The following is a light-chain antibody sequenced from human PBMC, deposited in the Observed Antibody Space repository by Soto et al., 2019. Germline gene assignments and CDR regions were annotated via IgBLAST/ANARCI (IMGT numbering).Light chain of an antibody. Sequence: EILMTQSPATLSVSPGERATLSCRASQDVNIYLAWYQQKHGQAPRLLISGASTRATGIPARFSGSGSATEFTLTISSLQSEDVAVYYCQQYGNWPLTFGGGTNVEIK. J-gene: IGKJ4*01. CDR2: GAS. CDR1: QDVNIY. CDR3: QQYGNWPLT. V-gene: IGKV3D-15*01.